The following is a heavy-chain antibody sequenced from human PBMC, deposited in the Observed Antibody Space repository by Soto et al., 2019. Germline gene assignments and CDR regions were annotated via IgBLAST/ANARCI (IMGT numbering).Heavy chain of an antibody. CDR2: ISYDGSNT. Sequence: QVQLVDSGGGVVQPGRSLKLSCAASGFTFRTYAMHWVRQAPGKGLELLAVISYDGSNTYYADSVKGRFTISRDSSKNTLYLQMNSLRTEDSAVYYCARDSETNGYSYDYFDYWGQGTLVTVSS. J-gene: IGHJ4*02. CDR3: ARDSETNGYSYDYFDY. V-gene: IGHV3-30*04. CDR1: GFTFRTYA. D-gene: IGHD5-18*01.